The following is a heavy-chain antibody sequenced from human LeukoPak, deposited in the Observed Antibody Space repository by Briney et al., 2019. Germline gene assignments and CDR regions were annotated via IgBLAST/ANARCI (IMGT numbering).Heavy chain of an antibody. CDR3: ARDASRIQLWPL. D-gene: IGHD5-18*01. Sequence: SSETLSLTCTVSGGSITSSSYYWGWIRQPPGKGLEWIGSNSGSTHYSPSLKSRVTISVDMSKNQFSLKLSSVTAADTAIYYCARDASRIQLWPLWGQGTLVTVSS. CDR2: NSGST. V-gene: IGHV4-39*07. CDR1: GGSITSSSYY. J-gene: IGHJ4*02.